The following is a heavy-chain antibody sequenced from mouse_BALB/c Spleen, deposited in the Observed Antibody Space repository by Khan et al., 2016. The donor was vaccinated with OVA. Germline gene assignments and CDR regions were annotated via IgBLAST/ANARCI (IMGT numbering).Heavy chain of an antibody. CDR2: IDPENGNT. V-gene: IGHV14-1*02. Sequence: VQLQQSGAELVRPGASVNLSCKASGFNIKDYYMHWVKQRPEQGLEWIGWIDPENGNTIYDQKFQGKASITSDTSSHTAYLPLSSLTSEDPAVYYCTRDGYAPWFGYWGQGTLVTVSA. D-gene: IGHD2-2*01. J-gene: IGHJ3*01. CDR1: GFNIKDYY. CDR3: TRDGYAPWFGY.